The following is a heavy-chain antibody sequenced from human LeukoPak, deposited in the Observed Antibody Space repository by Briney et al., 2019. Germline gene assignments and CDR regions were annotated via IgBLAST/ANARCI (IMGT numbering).Heavy chain of an antibody. CDR2: INPSGGST. Sequence: ASVKVSFKASGYTFTSYYMHWVRQAPGQGLEWMGIINPSGGSTSYAQKFQGRVTMTRDMSTSTVYMELSSLRSEDTAVYYCARSSGIAAAPGYWGQGTLVTVSS. V-gene: IGHV1-46*01. CDR3: ARSSGIAAAPGY. D-gene: IGHD6-13*01. CDR1: GYTFTSYY. J-gene: IGHJ4*02.